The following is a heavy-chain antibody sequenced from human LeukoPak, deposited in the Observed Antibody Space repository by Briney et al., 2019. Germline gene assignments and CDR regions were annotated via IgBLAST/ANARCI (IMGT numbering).Heavy chain of an antibody. CDR2: IYYSGST. V-gene: IGHV4-31*03. Sequence: SETLSLTCTVSGGSISSGGYYWSWIRQHPGKGLEWIGYIYYSGSTYYNPSLKSRVTISVDTSKNQFSLKLSSVTAADTAVYYCARDRRITMVRGVTNAGFDYWGQGTLVTVSS. D-gene: IGHD3-10*01. CDR3: ARDRRITMVRGVTNAGFDY. J-gene: IGHJ4*02. CDR1: GGSISSGGYY.